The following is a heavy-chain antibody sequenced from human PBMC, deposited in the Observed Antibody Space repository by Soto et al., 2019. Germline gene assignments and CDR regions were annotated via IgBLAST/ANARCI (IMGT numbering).Heavy chain of an antibody. V-gene: IGHV4-59*08. D-gene: IGHD3-3*01. J-gene: IGHJ6*03. CDR1: GGSISSYY. Sequence: SETLSLTCTVSGGSISSYYWSWIRQPPGKGLEWIGYIYYSGSTNYNPSLKSRVTISVDTSKNQFSLKLSSVTAADTAVYYCASSTVGWSGSIYYYYYMDVWGKGTTVTVSS. CDR3: ASSTVGWSGSIYYYYYMDV. CDR2: IYYSGST.